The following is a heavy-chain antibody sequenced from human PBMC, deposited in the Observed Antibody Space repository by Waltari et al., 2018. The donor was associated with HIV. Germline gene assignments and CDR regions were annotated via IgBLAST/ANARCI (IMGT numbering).Heavy chain of an antibody. D-gene: IGHD3-16*01. J-gene: IGHJ4*02. CDR3: ARLRFHSLYYFDS. V-gene: IGHV4-39*01. CDR2: IYYSGTA. Sequence: QLHLQESGPGLVQPSETLSLNCSVSGDSISSSSYYWAWIRPPPGKGLEWIGAIYYSGTAYYNPSVKSRVSASLDASKNELSWKLTSVTATDTALYYCARLRFHSLYYFDSWGPGILVTVSS. CDR1: GDSISSSSYY.